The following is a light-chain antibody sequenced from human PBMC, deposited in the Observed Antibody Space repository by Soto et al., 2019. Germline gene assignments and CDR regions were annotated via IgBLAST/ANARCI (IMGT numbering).Light chain of an antibody. J-gene: IGKJ3*01. V-gene: IGKV1-27*01. CDR3: QKYNIAPFT. CDR1: QGIGNF. Sequence: DIQMTQSPSSLSASVGDRVTITCRASQGIGNFLAWYQKTPGKVPKLLIYGASTLQSGVPSRFSGDGSGTDFTLTISSLQPEDVATYYCQKYNIAPFTFGPGTNVDIK. CDR2: GAS.